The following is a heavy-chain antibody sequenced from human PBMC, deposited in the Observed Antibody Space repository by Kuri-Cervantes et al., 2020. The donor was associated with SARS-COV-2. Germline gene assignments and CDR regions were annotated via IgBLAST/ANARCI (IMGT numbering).Heavy chain of an antibody. CDR3: ARDRQLEQGGAFDI. D-gene: IGHD1-1*01. Sequence: ASVKDSCKASGYTFNTYGISWVRQAPGRGLEWMGSINTYNGNTNYAQIIQGRVTMTRDTSISTAYMELSRLRSDDTAVYYCARDRQLEQGGAFDIWGQGTMVTVSS. V-gene: IGHV1-18*01. J-gene: IGHJ3*02. CDR1: GYTFNTYG. CDR2: INTYNGNT.